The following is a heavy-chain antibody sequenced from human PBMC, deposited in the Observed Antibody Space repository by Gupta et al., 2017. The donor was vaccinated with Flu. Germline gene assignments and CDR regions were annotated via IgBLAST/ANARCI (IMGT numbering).Heavy chain of an antibody. V-gene: IGHV1-2*02. J-gene: IGHJ4*01. CDR1: GYTFTAFY. D-gene: IGHD2-21*01. Sequence: QMQLVQSGAEVKKPGASVKVSCKASGYTFTAFYMHWVRQAPGQGLEWMGWIDPSSGDTHYAQKFQGRITMTRDTSISTGYMELSRLTSDDTAVYYCARVRQSVVADYWGHGTQVTVSS. CDR3: ARVRQSVVADY. CDR2: IDPSSGDT.